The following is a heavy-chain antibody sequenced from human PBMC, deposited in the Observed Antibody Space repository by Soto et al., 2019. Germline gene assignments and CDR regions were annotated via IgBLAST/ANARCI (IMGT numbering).Heavy chain of an antibody. V-gene: IGHV4-31*03. CDR1: GGSISSGGYY. CDR2: IYYSGST. CDR3: ARDRRGYSYGYYYYYGMDG. Sequence: SETLSLTCTVSGGSISSGGYYWSWIRQHPGKGLEWIGYIYYSGSTYYNPSLKSRVTISVDTSKNQFSLKLSPVTAADTAVYYCARDRRGYSYGYYYYYGMDGWGQGTTVTVSS. D-gene: IGHD5-18*01. J-gene: IGHJ6*02.